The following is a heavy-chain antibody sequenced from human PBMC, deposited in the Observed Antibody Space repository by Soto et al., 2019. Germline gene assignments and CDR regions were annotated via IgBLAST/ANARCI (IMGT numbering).Heavy chain of an antibody. Sequence: GGSLGLACTAPGVTCSNAWMTWVGQGPGKGLEWVGRIKSKTDGGTTDYAAPVKGRFTISRDDSKNTMYLQMNSLKTEGTAVYYCTIPRGPMIRPWGQGT. CDR3: TIPRGPMIRP. J-gene: IGHJ5*02. CDR1: GVTCSNAW. D-gene: IGHD3-22*01. CDR2: IKSKTDGGTT. V-gene: IGHV3-15*01.